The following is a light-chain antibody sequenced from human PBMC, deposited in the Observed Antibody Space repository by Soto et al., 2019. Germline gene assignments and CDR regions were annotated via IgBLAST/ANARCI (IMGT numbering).Light chain of an antibody. CDR1: SSDVGGHNY. CDR3: CSYTVATTRDGRV. J-gene: IGLJ2*01. Sequence: QSALTQPASVSGSPGQSIAISCTGTSSDVGGHNYVSWYQQRPGKAPELIIYDVTNRPSGVSNRFSGSKSGNTASLTISVLQAEDEADYYCCSYTVATTRDGRVFGGGTQLTVL. CDR2: DVT. V-gene: IGLV2-14*01.